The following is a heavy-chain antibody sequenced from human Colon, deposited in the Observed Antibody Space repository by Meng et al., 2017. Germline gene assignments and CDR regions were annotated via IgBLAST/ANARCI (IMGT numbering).Heavy chain of an antibody. CDR3: VRSSGWVRTGFDP. D-gene: IGHD6-19*01. V-gene: IGHV4-39*01. CDR1: GGSISTSGYY. Sequence: QPQLQESGPGRVKPPEALSLTGSVSGGSISTSGYYWGWVRQPPGKGLEWIGSIGHSGITYYTPSLKSRVTVSIDTSKSQFSLKLTSVTAADTAVYYCVRSSGWVRTGFDPWGQGTLVTVSS. J-gene: IGHJ5*02. CDR2: IGHSGIT.